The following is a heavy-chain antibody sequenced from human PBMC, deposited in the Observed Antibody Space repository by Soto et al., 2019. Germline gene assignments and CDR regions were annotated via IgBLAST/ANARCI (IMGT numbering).Heavy chain of an antibody. V-gene: IGHV4-34*01. CDR3: AIRIYSIWTGYGSYLY. CDR1: GGSFSGHF. Sequence: PSETLSLTCAVYGGSFSGHFWSWLRQPPGKGLEWIGEITHSGNIKYNPSLKSRVTIAVDTSKNQFSLHLSSVTAADTAVYYCAIRIYSIWTGYGSYLYWDPTPLVSV. CDR2: ITHSGNI. J-gene: IGHJ4*02. D-gene: IGHD3-9*01.